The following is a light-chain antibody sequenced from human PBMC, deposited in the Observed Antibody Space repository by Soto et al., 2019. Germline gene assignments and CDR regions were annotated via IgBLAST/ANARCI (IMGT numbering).Light chain of an antibody. J-gene: IGLJ1*01. Sequence: QSALPQPRSVSGSPGQSVTVSCIGTSSDVGDYNSVSWYQQHPGKAPKLMMYDVSKRPSGVPDRFSGSKSGNTASLTISGLQAEDEADYYCCSYVGSYSYVFGIGTKLTVL. CDR1: SSDVGDYNS. CDR3: CSYVGSYSYV. CDR2: DVS. V-gene: IGLV2-11*01.